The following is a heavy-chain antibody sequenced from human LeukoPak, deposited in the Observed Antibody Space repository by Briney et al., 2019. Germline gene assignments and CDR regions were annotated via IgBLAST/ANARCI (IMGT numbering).Heavy chain of an antibody. V-gene: IGHV3-21*01. CDR1: GFTFSSYS. CDR3: ARDPVVRDSSGFYYYYMDV. CDR2: ISSSSSYI. J-gene: IGHJ6*03. D-gene: IGHD6-19*01. Sequence: GGSLRLSCAASGFTFSSYSMNWVRQAPGKGLEWVSSISSSSSYIYYADSVKGRFTISRDNAKNSLYLQMNSLRAEDTAVYYYARDPVVRDSSGFYYYYMDVWGKGTTVTVSS.